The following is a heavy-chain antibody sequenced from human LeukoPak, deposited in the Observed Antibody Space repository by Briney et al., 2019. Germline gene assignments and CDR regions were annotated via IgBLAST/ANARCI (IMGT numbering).Heavy chain of an antibody. V-gene: IGHV4-39*01. CDR1: GGSISSGSYY. D-gene: IGHD6-6*01. J-gene: IGHJ4*02. CDR2: IYYSGST. CDR3: ARSSIAARHDY. Sequence: PSQTLSLTCTVSGGSISSGSYYLSWIRQPAGKGLEWIGSIYYSGSTYYNPSLKSRVTISVDTSKNQFSLKLSSVTAADTAVYYCARSSIAARHDYWGQGTLVTVSS.